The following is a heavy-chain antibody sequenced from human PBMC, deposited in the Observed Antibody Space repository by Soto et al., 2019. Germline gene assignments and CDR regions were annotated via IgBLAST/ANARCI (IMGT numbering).Heavy chain of an antibody. CDR2: ISSSGSTI. CDR1: AFTFSEHY. V-gene: IGHV3-11*01. Sequence: GGALRLPCAASAFTFSEHYMSWIRQAPGKGQEWVSYISSSGSTIYYADSVMGRFTISRDNAKNSLYLQMNSLRAEDTAVYYCARLGSTDIVLMVYARTTDDAFDIWGQGTMVTVS. J-gene: IGHJ3*02. D-gene: IGHD2-8*01. CDR3: ARLGSTDIVLMVYARTTDDAFDI.